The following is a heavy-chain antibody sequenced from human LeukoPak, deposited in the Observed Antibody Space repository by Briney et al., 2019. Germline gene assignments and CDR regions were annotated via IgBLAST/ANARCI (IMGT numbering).Heavy chain of an antibody. CDR1: GYTISSDYY. CDR3: ARGGTRRYLDV. CDR2: IYDSGST. J-gene: IGHJ6*03. Sequence: SETLTLTCAVSGYTISSDYYCGWLRQPPGKGLELTRSIYDSGSTYYNHSLNSRATISLDTSKNTLSLQLSYVTAPHTPVYYCARGGTRRYLDVWGKGTTVTVSS. D-gene: IGHD1-14*01. V-gene: IGHV4-38-2*01.